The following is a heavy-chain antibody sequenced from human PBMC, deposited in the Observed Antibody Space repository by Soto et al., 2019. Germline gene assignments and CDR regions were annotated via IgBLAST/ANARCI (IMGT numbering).Heavy chain of an antibody. D-gene: IGHD2-2*02. V-gene: IGHV3-48*01. CDR2: ISSSSSTI. Sequence: EVQLVESGGGLVQPGGSLRLSCAASGFTFSSYSMNWVRQAPGKGLEGVSYISSSSSTIYYADSVKGRFTISRDNAKNTVYRQMNGLRAEDTAVYYCARDGYCSSTSCYIFWFDPWGQGTLVTVSS. CDR1: GFTFSSYS. CDR3: ARDGYCSSTSCYIFWFDP. J-gene: IGHJ5*02.